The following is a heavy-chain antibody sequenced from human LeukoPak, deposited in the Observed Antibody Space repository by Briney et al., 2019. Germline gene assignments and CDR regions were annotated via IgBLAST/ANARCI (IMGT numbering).Heavy chain of an antibody. CDR2: ISGSGGST. CDR1: GFTFSSYA. D-gene: IGHD3-22*01. Sequence: GGSLRLSCAASGFTFSSYAMSWVRQAPGKGLEWVSAISGSGGSTYYADSVKGRFTISRDNSKNTLYLQMNSLRAEDTAVYYCAKDMFTSYDSSGYYKGLDYWGQGTLVTVSS. J-gene: IGHJ4*02. V-gene: IGHV3-23*01. CDR3: AKDMFTSYDSSGYYKGLDY.